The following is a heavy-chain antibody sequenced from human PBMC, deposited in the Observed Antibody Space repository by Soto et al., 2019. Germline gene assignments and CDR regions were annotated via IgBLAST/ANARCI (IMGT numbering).Heavy chain of an antibody. J-gene: IGHJ3*02. CDR2: INHSGST. V-gene: IGHV4-34*01. CDR3: ARGREMATKGLSAFDI. D-gene: IGHD5-12*01. CDR1: GGSFSGYY. Sequence: PSETLSLTCAVYGGSFSGYYWSWIRQPPGKGLEWIGEINHSGSTNYNPSLKSRVTISVDTSKNQFSLKLSSVTAADTAVYYCARGREMATKGLSAFDIWGQGTMVTVSS.